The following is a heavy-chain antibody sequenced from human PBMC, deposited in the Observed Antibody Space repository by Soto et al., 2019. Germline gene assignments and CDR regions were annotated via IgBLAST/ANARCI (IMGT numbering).Heavy chain of an antibody. CDR1: GDSVTISDYY. Sequence: QLQLQESGPGLVKPSETLSLTCTVPGDSVTISDYYWGWIRQPPGKGLEWIGSIHYSGSTYYNPSLKSRVTISGDTSKKQFSPKLTSVTAADAAVYYCAAHDSGGYYAEYWGQGTLVTVSA. CDR3: AAHDSGGYYAEY. V-gene: IGHV4-39*01. D-gene: IGHD3-22*01. J-gene: IGHJ4*02. CDR2: IHYSGST.